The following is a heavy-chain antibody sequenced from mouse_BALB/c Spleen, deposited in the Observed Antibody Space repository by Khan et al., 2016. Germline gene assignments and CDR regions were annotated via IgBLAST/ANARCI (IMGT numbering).Heavy chain of an antibody. CDR3: ARDRTYGRCPYWYFDV. V-gene: IGHV7-3*02. J-gene: IGHJ1*01. Sequence: EVQLQESGGGLVQPGGSLRLSCATSGFTFTEYYMSWVRQPPGKALEWLGFIRNKANGYTTAHSAQVKGRFTISRDISQSIFYLQMNTLRAEDRATYYCARDRTYGRCPYWYFDVWGAGTTVTVSS. CDR1: GFTFTEYY. CDR2: IRNKANGYTT. D-gene: IGHD1-1*01.